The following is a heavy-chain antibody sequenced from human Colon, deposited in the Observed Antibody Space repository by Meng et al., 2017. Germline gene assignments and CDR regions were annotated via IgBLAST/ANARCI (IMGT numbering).Heavy chain of an antibody. D-gene: IGHD2-15*01. Sequence: VQVLASGPGLLPRSQALASTCTVSGGSITGGCSYWSRIRQFPVKGLEWIGYIHSSGSSYYNPSLKTRATISVDTSKNPSALKLTYMTVADTDGYYCARARTRWFDPWGQGTLVTVSS. J-gene: IGHJ5*02. CDR3: ARARTRWFDP. V-gene: IGHV4-31*03. CDR2: IHSSGSS. CDR1: GGSITGGCSY.